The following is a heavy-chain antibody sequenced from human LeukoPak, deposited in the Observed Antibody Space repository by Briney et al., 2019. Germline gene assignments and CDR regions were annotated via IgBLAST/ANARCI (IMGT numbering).Heavy chain of an antibody. CDR2: IYTSGST. CDR1: GGSISSYY. CDR3: ARQITYSSGWYYFDY. D-gene: IGHD6-19*01. Sequence: SETQSLTCTVSGGSISSYYWSWIRQPAGKGLEWIGRIYTSGSTNYNPSLKSRVTMSVDTSKNQFSLKLSSVTAADTAVYYCARQITYSSGWYYFDYWGQGTLVTVSS. V-gene: IGHV4-4*07. J-gene: IGHJ4*02.